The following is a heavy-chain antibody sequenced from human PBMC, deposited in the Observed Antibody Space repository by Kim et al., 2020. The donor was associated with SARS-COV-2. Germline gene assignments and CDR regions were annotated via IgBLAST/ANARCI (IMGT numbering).Heavy chain of an antibody. Sequence: GGSLRLSCAASGFTFSDYYMSWIRQAPGKGLEWVSYISSSSSYTNYADSVKGRFTISRDNAKNSLYLQMNSLRAEDTAVYYCARGLRLLWFGEVTTTGFDYWGQGTLVTVSS. CDR1: GFTFSDYY. D-gene: IGHD3-10*01. J-gene: IGHJ4*02. CDR2: ISSSSSYT. V-gene: IGHV3-11*05. CDR3: ARGLRLLWFGEVTTTGFDY.